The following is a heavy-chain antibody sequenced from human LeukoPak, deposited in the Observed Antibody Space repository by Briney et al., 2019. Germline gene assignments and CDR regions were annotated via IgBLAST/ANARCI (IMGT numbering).Heavy chain of an antibody. V-gene: IGHV5-51*01. J-gene: IGHJ4*02. Sequence: GESLKISCKGSGYSFTTYWIAWVRQMPGKGLEWIGIIYPGDSDTRYSPSFQGQVTISADKSVSTAYLQWSSLEASDTAMYYCARRVEATMPFDSWGQGTLVTVSS. CDR2: IYPGDSDT. CDR1: GYSFTTYW. D-gene: IGHD5-12*01. CDR3: ARRVEATMPFDS.